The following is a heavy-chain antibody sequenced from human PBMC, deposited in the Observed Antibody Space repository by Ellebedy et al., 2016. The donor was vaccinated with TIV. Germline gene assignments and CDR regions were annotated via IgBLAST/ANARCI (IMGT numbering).Heavy chain of an antibody. CDR1: GFTFSSYW. V-gene: IGHV3-74*03. Sequence: GESLKISCAVSGFTFSSYWMQWVRQAPGKGLVWVSGINGDGTTTTYADSMKGPFTSSRDNAKNTLYLQMNSLRVEDTAVYFCARRKREGDYDYFGFDHWGQGTLVTVSS. CDR3: ARRKREGDYDYFGFDH. D-gene: IGHD5-12*01. CDR2: INGDGTTT. J-gene: IGHJ4*02.